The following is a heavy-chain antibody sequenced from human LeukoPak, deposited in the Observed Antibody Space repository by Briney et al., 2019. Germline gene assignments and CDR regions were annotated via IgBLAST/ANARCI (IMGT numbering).Heavy chain of an antibody. V-gene: IGHV1-46*01. CDR3: ARLVRDYGDYDGWYFDL. D-gene: IGHD4-17*01. Sequence: ASVKVSCKASGYTFTTYYMHWVRQAPGQGLEWMGIINPSGGSTSYAQKFQGRVTMTRDTSTSTVYMELRSLRSDDTAVYYCARLVRDYGDYDGWYFDLWGRGTLVTVSS. CDR1: GYTFTTYY. CDR2: INPSGGST. J-gene: IGHJ2*01.